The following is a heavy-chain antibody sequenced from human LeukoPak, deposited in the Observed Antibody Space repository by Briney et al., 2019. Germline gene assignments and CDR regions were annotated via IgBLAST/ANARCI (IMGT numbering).Heavy chain of an antibody. CDR1: GFTFDDYA. J-gene: IGHJ4*02. V-gene: IGHV3-21*01. CDR3: ARDKRNSGYDSPPSRFDY. D-gene: IGHD5-12*01. CDR2: ISSSSSYI. Sequence: GRSLRLSCAASGFTFDDYAMHWVRQAPGKGLEWVSSISSSSSYIYYADSVKGRFTISRDNAKNSLYLQMNSLRAEDTAVYYCARDKRNSGYDSPPSRFDYWGQGTLVTVSS.